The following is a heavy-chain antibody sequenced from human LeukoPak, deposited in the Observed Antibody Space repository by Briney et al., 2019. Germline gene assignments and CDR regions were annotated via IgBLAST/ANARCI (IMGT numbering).Heavy chain of an antibody. CDR2: IIPIFGTA. J-gene: IGHJ4*02. CDR1: GGTFSSYA. CDR3: ARANFYDSSGYFLFDY. V-gene: IGHV1-69*05. D-gene: IGHD3-22*01. Sequence: VASVKVSCKASGGTFSSYAISWVRQATGHGLEWVGGIIPIFGTANYAQKFQGRVTITTDESTSTAYMELSSLRSEDTAVYYCARANFYDSSGYFLFDYWGQGTLVTVSS.